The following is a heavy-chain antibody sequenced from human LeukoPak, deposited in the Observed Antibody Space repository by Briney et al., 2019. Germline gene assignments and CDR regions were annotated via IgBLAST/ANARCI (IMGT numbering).Heavy chain of an antibody. V-gene: IGHV4-38-2*02. D-gene: IGHD6-13*01. CDR3: ARDGAALTAAGTFYFDY. CDR1: GDSVSGYY. J-gene: IGHJ4*02. CDR2: IYYRGNT. Sequence: SETLSLTCIVSGDSVSGYYWSWIRQPPGKGLEWIGSIYYRGNTYYNPSLKSRVTISMDPSKNQFSLNLSSVTAADTAIYYCARDGAALTAAGTFYFDYWGQGTLVTVSS.